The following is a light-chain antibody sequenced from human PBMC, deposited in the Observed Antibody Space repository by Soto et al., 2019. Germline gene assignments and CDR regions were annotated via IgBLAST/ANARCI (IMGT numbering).Light chain of an antibody. J-gene: IGLJ3*02. CDR3: AAWDDSLNGRV. CDR2: SNN. Sequence: QSVLTQPPSASGTPGQRVTISCSGSSSNIGSNILNWYQQLPGTAPKLLIYSNNQRPSGVPYRFSCSKSGTSASLAISGLQSEDEADYYCAAWDDSLNGRVFGGGTKLTVL. CDR1: SSNIGSNI. V-gene: IGLV1-44*01.